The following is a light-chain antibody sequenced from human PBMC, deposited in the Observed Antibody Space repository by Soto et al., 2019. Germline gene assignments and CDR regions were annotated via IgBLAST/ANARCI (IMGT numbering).Light chain of an antibody. CDR1: QSVSSTC. J-gene: IGKJ2*01. Sequence: EIVLTQSPGALSLSPGERATLSCRDSQSVSSTCLAGYQQKPGQAPRLLIYGASNRATCIPDRFSGSGSRTVFTLTINNLEPGDFAVYYCQQYGSSPYTFGQGTKLEIK. V-gene: IGKV3-20*01. CDR2: GAS. CDR3: QQYGSSPYT.